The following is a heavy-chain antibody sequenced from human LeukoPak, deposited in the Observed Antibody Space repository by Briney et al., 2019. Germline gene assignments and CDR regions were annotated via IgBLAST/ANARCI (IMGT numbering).Heavy chain of an antibody. D-gene: IGHD6-13*01. J-gene: IGHJ4*02. CDR2: IYYHGST. CDR3: VREYSGFDY. Sequence: PSETLSLTCIVSGDAISGYSHYKWTWIRQPPGKGLEWIGYIYYHGSTNYNPSLKSRVTFSVDTSKNQFSLKLTSVTAADTAVYYCVREYSGFDYWGQGTLVTVSS. CDR1: GDAISGYSHY. V-gene: IGHV4-61*01.